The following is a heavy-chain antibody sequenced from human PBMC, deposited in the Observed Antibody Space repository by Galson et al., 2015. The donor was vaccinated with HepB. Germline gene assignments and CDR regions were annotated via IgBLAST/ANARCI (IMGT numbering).Heavy chain of an antibody. V-gene: IGHV3-48*01. Sequence: SLRLSCAASGVTIPSYSMNWVRQAPGKGLKWLAYISAGSTTIYYAASVKGRFTISRDNAKNFLYLHMNSLRGEDTAVYYCARNPSSYDYYNMDVWGHGTTVTVSS. J-gene: IGHJ6*02. CDR3: ARNPSSYDYYNMDV. CDR2: ISAGSTTI. CDR1: GVTIPSYS.